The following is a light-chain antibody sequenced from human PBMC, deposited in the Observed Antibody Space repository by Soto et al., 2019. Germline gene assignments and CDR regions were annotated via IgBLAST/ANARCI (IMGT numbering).Light chain of an antibody. CDR2: EVR. CDR3: SSSTAQSNLV. CDR1: MRDVGAYNL. Sequence: QSVLTQPASMSGSPGQSITISCAGTMRDVGAYNLVSWYQQHPGRAPQLIIYEVRNRPSGISVRFSGSKSGNTASLTISGLQAEDEADYYCSSSTAQSNLVFGGGTKLTVL. J-gene: IGLJ2*01. V-gene: IGLV2-14*01.